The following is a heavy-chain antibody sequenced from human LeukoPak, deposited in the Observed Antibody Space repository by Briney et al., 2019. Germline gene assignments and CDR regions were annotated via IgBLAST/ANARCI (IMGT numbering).Heavy chain of an antibody. D-gene: IGHD2-15*01. V-gene: IGHV4-59*01. Sequence: SETLSLTCTVSGGSISRYYWSWIRQPPGKGLEWIGYIYYSGSTNYNPSLKSRATISVDTSKNQFSLKLSSVTAADTAVYYCARGEVVAATAFDIWGQGTMVTVSS. CDR3: ARGEVVAATAFDI. CDR2: IYYSGST. CDR1: GGSISRYY. J-gene: IGHJ3*02.